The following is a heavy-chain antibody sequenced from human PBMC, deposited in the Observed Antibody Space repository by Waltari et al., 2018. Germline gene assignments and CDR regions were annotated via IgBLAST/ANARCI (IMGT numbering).Heavy chain of an antibody. J-gene: IGHJ4*02. CDR1: GGSFSGHY. V-gene: IGHV4-34*02. CDR2: INHSGST. D-gene: IGHD2-8*02. Sequence: QVQLQQWGAGLLRPTETLSLTCAVYGGSFSGHYWTWIRQPPGKGLEWIGEINHSGSTNYNPSLKSGVTISVDTSKNQFSLKLSSVTAADTAVYYCARDRGGALVVYAYFDYWGQGTLVTVSS. CDR3: ARDRGGALVVYAYFDY.